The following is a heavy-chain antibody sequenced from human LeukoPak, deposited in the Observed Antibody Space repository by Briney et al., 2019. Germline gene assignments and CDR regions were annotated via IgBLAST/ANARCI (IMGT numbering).Heavy chain of an antibody. D-gene: IGHD3-22*01. CDR2: RNPNSGNT. Sequence: ASVKVSCKASGYTFTSYDINWVRQATGQGLEWMGWRNPNSGNTGYAQKFQGRVTITRNTSISTAYMELSSLRSEDTAVYYCARGPPSQRYYYDSSGYYLNYWGQGTLVTVSS. V-gene: IGHV1-8*03. CDR3: ARGPPSQRYYYDSSGYYLNY. J-gene: IGHJ4*02. CDR1: GYTFTSYD.